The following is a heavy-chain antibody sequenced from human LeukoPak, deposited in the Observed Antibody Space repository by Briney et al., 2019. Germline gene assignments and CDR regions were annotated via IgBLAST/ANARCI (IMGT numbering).Heavy chain of an antibody. J-gene: IGHJ4*02. CDR2: ISWNSGTI. CDR3: AKVPYCRGGNCYVYFDY. CDR1: GFTFDDSV. V-gene: IGHV3-9*01. D-gene: IGHD2-15*01. Sequence: GGSLRLSCAASGFTFDDSVMSWVRQVPGKGLEWVSGISWNSGTIGYADSVKGRFTISRDNAKNSLYLQMNSLRPEDTALYYCAKVPYCRGGNCYVYFDYWGQGTLVTVSS.